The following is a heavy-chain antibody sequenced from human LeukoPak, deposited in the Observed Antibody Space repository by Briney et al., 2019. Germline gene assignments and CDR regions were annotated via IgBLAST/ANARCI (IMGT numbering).Heavy chain of an antibody. D-gene: IGHD6-19*01. CDR2: INHSGST. V-gene: IGHV4-30-4*08. J-gene: IGHJ4*02. CDR3: ARGHLAVAGVGGRLSGFYFDY. Sequence: PSQTLSLTCTVSGDSISSGDYYWSWIRQPPGKGLEWIGEINHSGSTNYNPSLKSRVTISVDTSKNQFSLKLSSVTAAGTAVYYCARGHLAVAGVGGRLSGFYFDYWGQGTLVTVSS. CDR1: GDSISSGDYY.